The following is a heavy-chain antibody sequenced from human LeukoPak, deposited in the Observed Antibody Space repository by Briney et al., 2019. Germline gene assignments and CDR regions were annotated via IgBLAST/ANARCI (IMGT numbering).Heavy chain of an antibody. J-gene: IGHJ4*02. CDR1: GFTFSSYS. CDR3: ARDTGIAVAGTDY. CDR2: ISSSSSSYI. V-gene: IGHV3-21*01. D-gene: IGHD6-19*01. Sequence: GGSLRLSCAASGFTFSSYSMNWVRQAPGKGLEWVSSISSSSSSYIYYADSVKGRFTISRDNAENSLYLQMNSLRAEDTAVYYCARDTGIAVAGTDYWGQGTLVTVSS.